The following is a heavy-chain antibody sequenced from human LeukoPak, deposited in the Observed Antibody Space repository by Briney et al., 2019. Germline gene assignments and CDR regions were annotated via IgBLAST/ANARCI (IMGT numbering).Heavy chain of an antibody. D-gene: IGHD3-9*01. CDR3: AKDLLEGYDILTGYIMGQDY. CDR2: ISYDGSNK. J-gene: IGHJ4*02. V-gene: IGHV3-30*18. CDR1: GFTFSSYG. Sequence: GRSLRLSCGASGFTFSSYGMHWVRQAPGKGLEWVAVISYDGSNKYYADSVKGRFTISRDNSKNTLYLQMNSLRAEDTAVYYCAKDLLEGYDILTGYIMGQDYWGQGTLVTVSS.